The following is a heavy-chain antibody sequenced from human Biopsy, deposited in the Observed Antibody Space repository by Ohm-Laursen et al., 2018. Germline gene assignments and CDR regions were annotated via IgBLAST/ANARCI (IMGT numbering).Heavy chain of an antibody. D-gene: IGHD5-12*01. V-gene: IGHV4-59*01. Sequence: PSQTLSLTCTVSGGSISSYYWNWIRQPPGKGLEWVGYIYYSGSTNYNPSLKSRVTISVDTSRNQFSLKLSSVTAADTAVYYCAGRPWPNAFDIWGQGTMVTVSS. CDR1: GGSISSYY. CDR2: IYYSGST. CDR3: AGRPWPNAFDI. J-gene: IGHJ3*02.